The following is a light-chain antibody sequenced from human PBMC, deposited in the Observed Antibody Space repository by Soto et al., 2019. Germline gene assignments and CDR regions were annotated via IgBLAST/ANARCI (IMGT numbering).Light chain of an antibody. V-gene: IGKV4-1*01. Sequence: DIVMTQSPDSLAVSLGERATINCKSSQSVLYSSNNKNNLAWYQQKPGQPPKLLISWASTRESGVPDRFSGSGSGTDFTLTISSLQAEDVAVYYCHQYHTAPRMFGQGTKVEIK. CDR2: WAS. J-gene: IGKJ1*01. CDR1: QSVLYSSNNKNN. CDR3: HQYHTAPRM.